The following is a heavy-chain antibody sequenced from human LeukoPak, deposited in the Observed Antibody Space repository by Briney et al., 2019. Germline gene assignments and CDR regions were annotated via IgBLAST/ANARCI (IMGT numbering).Heavy chain of an antibody. CDR2: ISSSSSTI. V-gene: IGHV3-48*01. D-gene: IGHD4-11*01. CDR1: GFTFSSYS. Sequence: GGSLRLSCAASGFTFSSYSMNWVRQAPGKGLEWVSYISSSSSTIYYADSVKGRFTIYRDNAKNSLYLQMNSLRAEDTAVYYCAREPYLTTKSEGSSDYWGQGTLVTVSS. CDR3: AREPYLTTKSEGSSDY. J-gene: IGHJ4*02.